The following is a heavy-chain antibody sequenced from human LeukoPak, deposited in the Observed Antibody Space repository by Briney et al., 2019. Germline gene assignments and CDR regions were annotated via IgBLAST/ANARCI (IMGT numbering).Heavy chain of an antibody. V-gene: IGHV4-34*01. D-gene: IGHD6-19*01. Sequence: SETLSLTCAVYGGSFSGYYWSWIRQPPGKGLEWIGEINHSGSTNYNPSLKSRVTISVDTSKNQLSLKLSSVTAADTAVYYCARGPRPYSSGWYVYWGQGTLVTVSS. CDR3: ARGPRPYSSGWYVY. CDR2: INHSGST. J-gene: IGHJ4*02. CDR1: GGSFSGYY.